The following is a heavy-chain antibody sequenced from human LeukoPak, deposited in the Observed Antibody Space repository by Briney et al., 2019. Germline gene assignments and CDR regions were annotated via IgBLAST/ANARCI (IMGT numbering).Heavy chain of an antibody. Sequence: SQTLSLTCAISGDSVSSDSAAWNWIRQSPSRGLEWLARTYFRSKWYYDYALAVKGRITINPDTSKDQFSLQLNYVTPEDTAVYFCARDPVGGSTIFDSWGQGTLVTVSS. D-gene: IGHD1-26*01. V-gene: IGHV6-1*01. J-gene: IGHJ4*02. CDR2: TYFRSKWYY. CDR3: ARDPVGGSTIFDS. CDR1: GDSVSSDSAA.